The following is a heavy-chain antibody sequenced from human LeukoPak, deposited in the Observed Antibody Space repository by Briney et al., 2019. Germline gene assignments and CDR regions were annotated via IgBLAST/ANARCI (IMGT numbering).Heavy chain of an antibody. CDR3: ARRQANTAYFEY. Sequence: GESLKISCKGSGYRFTNYWIGWVRQMPGKGLEWMGIIYPGDSDTRYSPSFQGQVTISADKSINTAYLQWSSLKASDTAIYYCARRQANTAYFEYWGQGTLVTVSS. CDR1: GYRFTNYW. D-gene: IGHD1/OR15-1a*01. CDR2: IYPGDSDT. V-gene: IGHV5-51*01. J-gene: IGHJ4*02.